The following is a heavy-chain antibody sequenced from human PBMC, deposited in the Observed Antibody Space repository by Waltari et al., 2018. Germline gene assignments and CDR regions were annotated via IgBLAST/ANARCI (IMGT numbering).Heavy chain of an antibody. V-gene: IGHV4-61*09. D-gene: IGHD2-15*01. Sequence: QVQLQESGPGLEKPSQTLSLTCTVSGGSISSGGYYWPWIRQPAGTGLEWSGYIYSSERVKYNPSRESRVTISVDTSKNQFSLQLSSVTAADTAVYYCVRDRERVALLNWFDPWGQGTLVTVSS. CDR3: VRDRERVALLNWFDP. CDR2: IYSSERV. CDR1: GGSISSGGYY. J-gene: IGHJ5*02.